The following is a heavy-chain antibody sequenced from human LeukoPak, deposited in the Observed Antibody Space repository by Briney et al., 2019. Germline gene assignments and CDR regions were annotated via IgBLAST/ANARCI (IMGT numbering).Heavy chain of an antibody. Sequence: GGSLRLSCAASGFTFSSYWMRWVRQAPGKGLVWVSRINSDGSSTSYADSVKGRFTISRDNAKNTLYLQMNSLGAEDTAVYYCATNPPSSSWVYWGQGTLVTVSS. CDR2: INSDGSST. CDR1: GFTFSSYW. CDR3: ATNPPSSSWVY. D-gene: IGHD6-13*01. J-gene: IGHJ4*02. V-gene: IGHV3-74*01.